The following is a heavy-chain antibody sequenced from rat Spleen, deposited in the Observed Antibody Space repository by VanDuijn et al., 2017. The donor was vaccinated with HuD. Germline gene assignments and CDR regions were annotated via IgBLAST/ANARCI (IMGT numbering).Heavy chain of an antibody. Sequence: EVQLVESGGGLVQPGRSLKLSCAASGFTFSNYGMHWIRQAPTKGLEWVATISYGDSSGHSSTYYRDSVKGRFTISRDNAKSTLYLQMDSLRSEDTATYYCARQETSGYSNWFTYWGQGTLVTVSS. J-gene: IGHJ3*01. CDR3: ARQETSGYSNWFTY. V-gene: IGHV5-29*01. CDR1: GFTFSNYG. D-gene: IGHD4-3*01. CDR2: ISYGDSSGHSST.